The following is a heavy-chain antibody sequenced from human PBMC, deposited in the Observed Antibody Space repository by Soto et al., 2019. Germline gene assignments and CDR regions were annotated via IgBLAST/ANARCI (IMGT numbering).Heavy chain of an antibody. V-gene: IGHV3-30-3*01. D-gene: IGHD1-26*01. CDR3: ASTALVGAYFDY. CDR1: GFTFSSYA. CDR2: ISYDGSNK. Sequence: PGGSLKLSCAASGFTFSSYAMHWVRQAPGKGLEWVAVISYDGSNKYYADSVKGRFTISRDNSKNTLYLQMNSLRAEDTAVYYCASTALVGAYFDYWGQGTLVTVSS. J-gene: IGHJ4*02.